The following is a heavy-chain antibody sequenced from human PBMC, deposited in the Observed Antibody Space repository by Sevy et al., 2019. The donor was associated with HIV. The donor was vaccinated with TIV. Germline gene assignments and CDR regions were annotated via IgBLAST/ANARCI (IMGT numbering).Heavy chain of an antibody. V-gene: IGHV3-49*03. J-gene: IGHJ4*02. D-gene: IGHD3-3*01. CDR1: GFTFGDYA. CDR2: IRSKAYGGTT. CDR3: TREYYDFWSGYYTFDY. Sequence: LRLSCTASGFTFGDYAMSWFRQAPGKGLEWVGFIRSKAYGGTTEYAASVKGRFTISRDDSKSIAYLQMNSLKTEDTAVYYCTREYYDFWSGYYTFDYWGQGTLVTVSS.